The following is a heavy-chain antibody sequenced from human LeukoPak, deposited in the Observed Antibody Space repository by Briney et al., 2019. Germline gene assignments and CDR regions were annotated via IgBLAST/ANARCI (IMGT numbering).Heavy chain of an antibody. D-gene: IGHD3-9*01. CDR1: GYTFTSYA. CDR3: ARLDILTGYYRDY. Sequence: ASVKVSCKASGYTFTSYAMHWVRQAPGQRLEWMGWINAGNGNTKYSQKFQGRVTITRDTSASTAYMELSSLRSEDTAVYYCARLDILTGYYRDYWGQGTLVTASS. CDR2: INAGNGNT. J-gene: IGHJ4*02. V-gene: IGHV1-3*01.